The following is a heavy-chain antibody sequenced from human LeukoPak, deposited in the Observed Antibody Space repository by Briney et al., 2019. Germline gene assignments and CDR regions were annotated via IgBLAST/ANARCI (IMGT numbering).Heavy chain of an antibody. CDR1: GGSTSNSF. V-gene: IGHV4-4*07. Sequence: SETLSLTCTVSGGSTSNSFWSWIRQPAGKGLEWIGRIYTDGSTNSNPSLRSRLTMSLDTSKNQFSLKLTSVTAADTAVYFCARAANGCGGTCAFDYWGQGSLVTVSS. CDR2: IYTDGST. D-gene: IGHD2-15*01. J-gene: IGHJ4*02. CDR3: ARAANGCGGTCAFDY.